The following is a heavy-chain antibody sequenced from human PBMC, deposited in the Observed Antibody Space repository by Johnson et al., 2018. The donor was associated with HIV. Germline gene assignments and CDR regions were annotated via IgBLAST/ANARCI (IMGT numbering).Heavy chain of an antibody. J-gene: IGHJ3*02. CDR1: GFTFDDYG. CDR3: AKEYYYDSSGFPDAFDI. D-gene: IGHD3-22*01. V-gene: IGHV3-20*04. CDR2: IDWNGGRQ. Sequence: VLLVESGGGVVRPGGSLRLSCAASGFTFDDYGMSWVRQAPGKGLEWVSGIDWNGGRQGYVDSVKGRFTISRDNAKNSLYMEMNSLRAEDTAVYYCAKEYYYDSSGFPDAFDIWGQGTMVTVSS.